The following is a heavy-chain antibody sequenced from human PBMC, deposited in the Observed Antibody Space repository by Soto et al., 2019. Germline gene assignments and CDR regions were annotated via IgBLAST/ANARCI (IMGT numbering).Heavy chain of an antibody. D-gene: IGHD6-19*01. CDR3: EKEESSGWYRTADY. CDR2: IYYAGSEQ. V-gene: IGHV3-30*18. J-gene: IGHJ4*02. Sequence: QVQLVESGGGVVQPGRSLRLSCAASGFTFSMSGMHWVRQAPGEGLEWVGVIYYAGSEQYYGDSVKGRFTISRDYSKNTLYLQMNCLRVQDTAVYYCEKEESSGWYRTADYWGQGTLVSV. CDR1: GFTFSMSG.